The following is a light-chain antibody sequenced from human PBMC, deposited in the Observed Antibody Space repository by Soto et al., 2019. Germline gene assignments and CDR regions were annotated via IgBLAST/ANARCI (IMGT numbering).Light chain of an antibody. CDR1: KSGSSSY. Sequence: EIVLTQSPGTLSLSPGERTTLSCRTSKSGSSSYLAWYQQKPGQAPRLVIYGASSRATGIPDRFSGSGSGTDFTLTISRLEPEDFAVYYCQLYGSSPLYTFGQGTKLEIK. V-gene: IGKV3-20*01. CDR3: QLYGSSPLYT. J-gene: IGKJ2*01. CDR2: GAS.